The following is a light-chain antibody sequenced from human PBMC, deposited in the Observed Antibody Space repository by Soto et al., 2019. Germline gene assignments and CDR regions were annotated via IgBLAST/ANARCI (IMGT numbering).Light chain of an antibody. CDR1: QSVSSSY. J-gene: IGKJ5*01. Sequence: EIVLTQCPGTLSLSPGERATLSCRASQSVSSSYLAWYQQKPGQAPRLLIYGASSRATGIPDRFSGSGSGTHFTLTISRLEPEDFAVYYCRQYDSSPITFGQGTRLEIK. V-gene: IGKV3-20*01. CDR2: GAS. CDR3: RQYDSSPIT.